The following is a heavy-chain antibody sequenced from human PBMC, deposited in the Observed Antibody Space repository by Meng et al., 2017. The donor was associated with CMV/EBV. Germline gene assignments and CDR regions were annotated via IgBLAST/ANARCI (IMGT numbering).Heavy chain of an antibody. Sequence: VYLVESGGGLVQSGGSLILSCAASGLPISNYWMSWVRQAPGKGLEWVANIKNDGSERYYVDSVKGRFSISRDNADNSLYLQMNNLRAVDTAVYYCRLGHYSQDWGQGTLVTVSS. J-gene: IGHJ4*02. CDR1: GLPISNYW. V-gene: IGHV3-7*02. CDR3: RLGHYSQD. CDR2: IKNDGSER. D-gene: IGHD4-17*01.